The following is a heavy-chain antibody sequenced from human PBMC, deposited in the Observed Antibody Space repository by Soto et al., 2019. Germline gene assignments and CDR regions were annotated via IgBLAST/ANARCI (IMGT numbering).Heavy chain of an antibody. J-gene: IGHJ6*02. Sequence: EVQLVESGGGLVKPGGSLRLSCAASGFTFSNAWMSWVRQAPGKGLEWVGRIKSKTDGGTTDYAAPVKGRFTISRDDSKNTLYLQMNSLKTEDTAVYYCTTAGRVVVTATSDYYYGMDVWGQGTTVTVSS. V-gene: IGHV3-15*01. CDR1: GFTFSNAW. D-gene: IGHD2-21*02. CDR3: TTAGRVVVTATSDYYYGMDV. CDR2: IKSKTDGGTT.